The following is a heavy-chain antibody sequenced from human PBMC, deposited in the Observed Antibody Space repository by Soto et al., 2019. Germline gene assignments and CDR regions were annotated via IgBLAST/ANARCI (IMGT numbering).Heavy chain of an antibody. J-gene: IGHJ3*02. CDR1: GFTFSSYW. Sequence: PGGSLRLSCAASGFTFSSYWMSWARQAPGKGLEWVANIKQDGSEKYYVDSVKGRFTISRDNAKNSLYLQMNSLRAEDTAVYYCARDRMGEVFDIWGQGTMVTVSS. CDR3: ARDRMGEVFDI. V-gene: IGHV3-7*01. D-gene: IGHD2-8*01. CDR2: IKQDGSEK.